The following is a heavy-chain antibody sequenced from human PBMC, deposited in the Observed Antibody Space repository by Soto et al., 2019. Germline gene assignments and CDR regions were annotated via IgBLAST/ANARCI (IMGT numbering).Heavy chain of an antibody. V-gene: IGHV3-23*01. CDR3: AKDDPYYDFWSGYYGMDV. Sequence: GGSLRLSCAASGFTFSSYAMSWVRQAPGKGLEWVSAISGSGGSTYYADSVKGRFTISRDNSKNTLYLQMNSLRAEDTAVYYCAKDDPYYDFWSGYYGMDVWAQGTTVTVS. J-gene: IGHJ6*02. CDR2: ISGSGGST. CDR1: GFTFSSYA. D-gene: IGHD3-3*01.